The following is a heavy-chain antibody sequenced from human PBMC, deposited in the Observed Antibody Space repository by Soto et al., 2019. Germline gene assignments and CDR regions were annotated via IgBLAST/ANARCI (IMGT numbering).Heavy chain of an antibody. CDR2: ISSSSSSI. J-gene: IGHJ6*02. D-gene: IGHD3-10*01. CDR3: ARAGPTLLYSGMAV. Sequence: PRLSCAASGFTFSSYSMNWVRQAPGKGLEWVSSISSSSSSIYYADSVKGGFTISRDNAKNSLYLQLNSLRAEDTAVYYCARAGPTLLYSGMAVWGQGTTVTVSS. V-gene: IGHV3-21*01. CDR1: GFTFSSYS.